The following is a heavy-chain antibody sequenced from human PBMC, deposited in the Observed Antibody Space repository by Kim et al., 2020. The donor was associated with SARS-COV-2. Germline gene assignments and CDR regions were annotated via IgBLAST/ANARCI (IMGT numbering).Heavy chain of an antibody. Sequence: SETLSLTCTVSGGSISSGSYYWSWIRQPAGKGLEWIGRIYTSGSTNYNPSLKSRVTISVDTSKNQFSPKLSSVTAEDTAVYYCARASYYGSGSSLYYYYGVDVWGQGTTVTVSS. CDR2: IYTSGST. CDR3: ARASYYGSGSSLYYYYGVDV. D-gene: IGHD3-10*01. V-gene: IGHV4-61*02. J-gene: IGHJ6*02. CDR1: GGSISSGSYY.